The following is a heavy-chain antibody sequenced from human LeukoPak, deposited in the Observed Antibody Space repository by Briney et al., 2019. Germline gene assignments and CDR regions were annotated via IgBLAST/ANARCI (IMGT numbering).Heavy chain of an antibody. CDR3: ARVSNDYGGNGAFDI. CDR2: IYYSGST. J-gene: IGHJ3*02. D-gene: IGHD4-23*01. CDR1: GGSISRNSYY. V-gene: IGHV4-39*01. Sequence: PSETLSLTCTVSGGSISRNSYYWGWIRQPPGKGLEWIGTIYYSGSTYYNPSLKSRVTISVDTSNNQFSLKLSSVTAADTAVYYCARVSNDYGGNGAFDIWGQGTMVTVSS.